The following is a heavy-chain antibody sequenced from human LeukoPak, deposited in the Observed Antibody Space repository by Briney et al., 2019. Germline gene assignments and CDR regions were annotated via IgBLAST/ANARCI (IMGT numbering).Heavy chain of an antibody. Sequence: AGGSLRLSCAASGFTFRDYFMSWIRQAPGKGLEWVSHISGSETNIYYADSVKGRFTISRDNARNSLYLQMNGLRAEDTAVYYCARRPHGMDVWGKGTTVTVSS. CDR3: ARRPHGMDV. D-gene: IGHD1-14*01. J-gene: IGHJ6*04. CDR1: GFTFRDYF. V-gene: IGHV3-11*01. CDR2: ISGSETNI.